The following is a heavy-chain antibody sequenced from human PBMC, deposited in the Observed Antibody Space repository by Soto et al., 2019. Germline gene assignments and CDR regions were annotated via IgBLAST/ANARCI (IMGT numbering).Heavy chain of an antibody. CDR2: ISAYNGNT. J-gene: IGHJ4*02. CDR3: ARDLQWELRGIFDY. V-gene: IGHV1-18*01. CDR1: GYTFTSYG. Sequence: GASVKVSCKASGYTFTSYGTSWVRQAPGQGLEWMGWISAYNGNTNYAQKLQGRVTMTTDTSTSTAYMELRSLRSDDTAVYYCARDLQWELRGIFDYWGQGTLVTVSS. D-gene: IGHD1-26*01.